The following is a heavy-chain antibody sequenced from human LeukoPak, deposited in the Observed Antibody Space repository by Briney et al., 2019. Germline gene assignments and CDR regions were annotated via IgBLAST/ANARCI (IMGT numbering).Heavy chain of an antibody. CDR1: GGSISSSSYY. CDR2: IYYSGST. V-gene: IGHV4-39*07. D-gene: IGHD5/OR15-5a*01. Sequence: SETLSLTCTVSGGSISSSSYYWGWIRQPPGKGLEWIGSIYYSGSTYYNPSPKSRVTISVDTSKNQFSLKLSSVTAADTAVYYCAREVYGTFDYWGQGTLVTVSS. CDR3: AREVYGTFDY. J-gene: IGHJ4*02.